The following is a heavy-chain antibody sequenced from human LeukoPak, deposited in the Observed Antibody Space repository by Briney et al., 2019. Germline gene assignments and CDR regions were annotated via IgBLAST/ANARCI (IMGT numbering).Heavy chain of an antibody. CDR3: ARDSYDFWSGYYRGFDY. CDR2: INPNSGGT. Sequence: ASVKVSCKASGYTFTGYYMHWVRQAPGQGLEWMGWINPNSGGTNYAQKFQGRVTMTRDTSISTAYMELSRLRSDDTAVYYCARDSYDFWSGYYRGFDYWGQGTLVTVSS. J-gene: IGHJ4*02. CDR1: GYTFTGYY. V-gene: IGHV1-2*02. D-gene: IGHD3-3*01.